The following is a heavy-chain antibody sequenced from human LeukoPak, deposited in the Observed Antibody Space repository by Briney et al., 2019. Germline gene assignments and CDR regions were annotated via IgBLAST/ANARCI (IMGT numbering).Heavy chain of an antibody. CDR2: ISSNGGST. J-gene: IGHJ4*02. Sequence: GGSLRLSCAASGFTFSSYAMHWVRQAPGKGLEYVSAISSNGGSTYYANSVKGRFTISRDNPKNTLYLQMGSLRAEDMAVYYCAREVGIEMAIDYWGQGTPVTVSS. CDR3: AREVGIEMAIDY. D-gene: IGHD5-24*01. CDR1: GFTFSSYA. V-gene: IGHV3-64*01.